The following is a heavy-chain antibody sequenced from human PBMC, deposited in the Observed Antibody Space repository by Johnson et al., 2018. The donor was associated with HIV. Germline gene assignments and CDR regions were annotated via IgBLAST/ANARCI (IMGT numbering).Heavy chain of an antibody. CDR2: MSFDGVTR. D-gene: IGHD2-2*01. Sequence: QVQLVESGGGVVRPGGSLRLSCAASGFAFDDYGMSWVRQAPGKGLEWVAVMSFDGVTRYYADSVKGRFTISRDNSKNTLYLQMNSLRAEDAAVYYCARAGIVVLPAGAFDIWGQGTMVSVSS. CDR1: GFAFDDYG. V-gene: IGHV3-30*03. J-gene: IGHJ3*02. CDR3: ARAGIVVLPAGAFDI.